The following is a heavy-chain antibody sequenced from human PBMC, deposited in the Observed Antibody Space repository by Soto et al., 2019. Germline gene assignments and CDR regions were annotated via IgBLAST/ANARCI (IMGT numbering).Heavy chain of an antibody. Sequence: GGSLRLSCAASGFTFSSYGMNWVRQAPGKGLEWVSSIRNGVSNKYYADSVKGRFTISRDNAKNSLYLQMNSLRAEDTAVYYCASSGYHRDYDYYGMDVWGPGTRVTVSS. CDR2: IRNGVSNK. CDR3: ASSGYHRDYDYYGMDV. J-gene: IGHJ6*02. D-gene: IGHD3-22*01. V-gene: IGHV3-21*01. CDR1: GFTFSSYG.